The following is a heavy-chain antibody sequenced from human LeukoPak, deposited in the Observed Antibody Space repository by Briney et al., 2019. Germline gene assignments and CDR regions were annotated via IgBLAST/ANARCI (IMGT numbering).Heavy chain of an antibody. D-gene: IGHD4-17*01. CDR2: IYYSGSI. CDR3: ARQSRYGDYIAKLFDY. Sequence: PSETLSLTCTVSGGSLSNYYWSWIRQPPGKGLEWIGYIYYSGSINYNPSLKSRVTISVDMSKNQFSLQLSSVTAADTAVYYCARQSRYGDYIAKLFDYWGQGTLVTVSS. J-gene: IGHJ4*02. V-gene: IGHV4-59*08. CDR1: GGSLSNYY.